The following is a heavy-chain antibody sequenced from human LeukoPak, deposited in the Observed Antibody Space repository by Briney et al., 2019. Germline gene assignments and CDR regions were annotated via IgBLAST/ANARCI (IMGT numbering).Heavy chain of an antibody. Sequence: GGSLRLSCAASGFTFDDYAMHWVRQAPGKGLEWVSGISGNSGSIGYADSVKGRFTISRDNAKNSLYLQMNSLRAEDTALYYCAKGMTTVAGENAFDIWGQGTMVTVSS. CDR1: GFTFDDYA. CDR2: ISGNSGSI. D-gene: IGHD4-23*01. CDR3: AKGMTTVAGENAFDI. V-gene: IGHV3-9*01. J-gene: IGHJ3*02.